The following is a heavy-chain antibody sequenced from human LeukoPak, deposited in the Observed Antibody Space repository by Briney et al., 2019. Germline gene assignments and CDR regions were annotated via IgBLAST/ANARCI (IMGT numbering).Heavy chain of an antibody. CDR1: GFIFSSYA. CDR3: ARLKGRGVIMN. CDR2: IYSGGST. Sequence: PGGSLRLSCAASGFIFSSYAMSWVRQAPGKGLEWVSVIYSGGSTYYADSVKGRFTISRDNSKNTLYLQMNSLRAEDTAVYYCARLKGRGVIMNWGQGTLVTVSS. D-gene: IGHD3-10*01. J-gene: IGHJ4*02. V-gene: IGHV3-66*04.